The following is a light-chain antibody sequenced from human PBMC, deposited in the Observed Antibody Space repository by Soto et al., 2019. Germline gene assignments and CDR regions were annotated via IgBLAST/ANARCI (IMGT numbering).Light chain of an antibody. CDR2: GAS. J-gene: IGKJ1*01. CDR1: QSVSTN. Sequence: EIVMTQSPGTLSLSPGERATLSCRASQSVSTNLAWYQQIPGQAPRLLIYGASTRATGIPARFSGSGSGTECTLAISSLQSEEFAVYYCQQYNDSPQAFGLGTKVEIK. CDR3: QQYNDSPQA. V-gene: IGKV3-15*01.